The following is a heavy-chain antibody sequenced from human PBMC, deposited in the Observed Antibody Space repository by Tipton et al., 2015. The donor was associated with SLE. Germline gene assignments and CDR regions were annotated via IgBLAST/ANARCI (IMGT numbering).Heavy chain of an antibody. CDR2: THYSGTT. CDR3: ARLSPLWFGEYNDY. Sequence: TLSLTCIVSSGSITSTPYYWGWIRQSPEKGLEWIGSTHYSGTTYYNPSLESRVTMSMDTSKNQFSLNLRSVTAADTAVYYCARLSPLWFGEYNDYRGQGTLVTVTS. D-gene: IGHD3-10*01. CDR1: SGSITSTPYY. V-gene: IGHV4-39*01. J-gene: IGHJ4*02.